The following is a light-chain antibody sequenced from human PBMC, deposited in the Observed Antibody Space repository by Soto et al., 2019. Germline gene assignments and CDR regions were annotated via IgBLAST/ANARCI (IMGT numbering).Light chain of an antibody. CDR1: SGSVSPIHS. Sequence: QTVVTQEPSFSVSPGGTVTLTCGLSSGSVSPIHSPSWYQQTPGQAPRTLIYATTTRSSGVPDRFSGSILGNKAALTITGAQADDESDYYCVLSLGRGIFLYGGGTKLTVL. CDR3: VLSLGRGIFL. CDR2: ATT. J-gene: IGLJ2*01. V-gene: IGLV8-61*01.